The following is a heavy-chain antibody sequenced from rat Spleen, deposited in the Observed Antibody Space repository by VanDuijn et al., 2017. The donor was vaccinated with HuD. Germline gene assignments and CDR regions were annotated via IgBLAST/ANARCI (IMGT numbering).Heavy chain of an antibody. CDR1: GFTFNKYW. D-gene: IGHD2-2*01. CDR2: IIQTGGIT. CDR3: TGGGIPWYLDF. Sequence: EVHLVESGGGLVHPGGSLKLSCIASGFTFNKYWMTWIRQAPGKGLEWVASIIQTGGITYYSDSVKGRFTISRDNAKSTLYLQMNSLRSEDAATYYCTGGGIPWYLDFWGPGTMVTVSS. V-gene: IGHV5-31*01. J-gene: IGHJ1*01.